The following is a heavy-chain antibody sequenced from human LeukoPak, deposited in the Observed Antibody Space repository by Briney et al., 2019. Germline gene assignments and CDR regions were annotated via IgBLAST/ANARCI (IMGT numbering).Heavy chain of an antibody. CDR1: GDSVSSNSAA. CDR3: AREVYYYDTSGGPDYYYYMDV. J-gene: IGHJ6*03. V-gene: IGHV6-1*01. Sequence: SQTLSLTCAISGDSVSSNSAAWNWIRQSPSRGLEWLGRTYYRSKWYNDYAVSVRSRITINPDTSKNQFSLQLNSVTPEDTAVYYCAREVYYYDTSGGPDYYYYMDVWGKGTTVTVSS. CDR2: TYYRSKWYN. D-gene: IGHD3-22*01.